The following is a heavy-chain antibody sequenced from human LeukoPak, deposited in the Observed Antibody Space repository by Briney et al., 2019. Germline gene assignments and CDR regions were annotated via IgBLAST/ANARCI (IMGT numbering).Heavy chain of an antibody. J-gene: IGHJ6*03. D-gene: IGHD2-15*01. CDR1: GGSISSSSYY. CDR3: ARQGQWWLNYYYYYYMDV. Sequence: PSETLSLTCTVSGGSISSSSYYWGWIRQPPGKGLEWIGSIYYSGSTYYNPSLKSRVTISVDTSKNQFSLKLSSVTAAGTAVYYCARQGQWWLNYYYYYYMDVWGKGTTVTISS. V-gene: IGHV4-39*01. CDR2: IYYSGST.